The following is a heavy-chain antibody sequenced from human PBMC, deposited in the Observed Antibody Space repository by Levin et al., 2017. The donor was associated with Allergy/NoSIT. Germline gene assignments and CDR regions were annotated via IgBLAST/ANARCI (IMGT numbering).Heavy chain of an antibody. D-gene: IGHD3-16*01. V-gene: IGHV3-49*03. Sequence: GGSLRLSCTASGFTFGDYVMNWFRQAPGKGLEWVGFIRTKANHGTTEYAASVKGRFTISRDDSKSIAYLQMSSLKTEDTAVYYCTRARRITGFGGLSMTDYWGQGTLVTVSS. CDR3: TRARRITGFGGLSMTDY. CDR2: IRTKANHGTT. CDR1: GFTFGDYV. J-gene: IGHJ4*02.